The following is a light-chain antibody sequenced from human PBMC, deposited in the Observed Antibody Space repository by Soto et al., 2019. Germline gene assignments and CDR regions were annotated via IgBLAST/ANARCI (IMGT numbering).Light chain of an antibody. CDR2: KAS. J-gene: IGKJ4*01. Sequence: DIQMTQSPATLSASVGDRVTIGCRASQSISGWLAWYQQKPGNAPKLLIYKASILDSGVPSRFSGSGSATEFTLTISSLQPEDFASYYCQHNETFPLTFGGGTKV. V-gene: IGKV1-5*03. CDR1: QSISGW. CDR3: QHNETFPLT.